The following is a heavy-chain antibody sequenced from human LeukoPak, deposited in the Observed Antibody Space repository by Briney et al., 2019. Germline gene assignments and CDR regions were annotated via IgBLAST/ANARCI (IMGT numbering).Heavy chain of an antibody. Sequence: PGGSLRRSCAASGLTLSSYSRNWFRQAPGKGLEWVSYISSSSSTIYYADSVKGRFTISRVNAKNSLYLQMNSLTVDAMAVYYCATYAAARPDNYYFDYWGQGTLVTVSS. J-gene: IGHJ4*02. D-gene: IGHD6-6*01. CDR2: ISSSSSTI. CDR3: ATYAAARPDNYYFDY. V-gene: IGHV3-48*01. CDR1: GLTLSSYS.